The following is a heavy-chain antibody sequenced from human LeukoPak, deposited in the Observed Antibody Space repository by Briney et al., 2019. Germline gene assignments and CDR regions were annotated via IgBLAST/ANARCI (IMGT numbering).Heavy chain of an antibody. J-gene: IGHJ4*02. V-gene: IGHV3-23*01. CDR3: AKGGVDTAMVDYFDY. CDR1: EFTFSSFA. CDR2: ITDSGTT. Sequence: GGSLRLSCAASEFTFSSFAMTWVRQAPGKGLEWVSSITDSGTTYYADSVKGRFTISRDKSKDPLFLQMNSLRAEDTAVYYCAKGGVDTAMVDYFDYWGQGTLVTVSS. D-gene: IGHD5-18*01.